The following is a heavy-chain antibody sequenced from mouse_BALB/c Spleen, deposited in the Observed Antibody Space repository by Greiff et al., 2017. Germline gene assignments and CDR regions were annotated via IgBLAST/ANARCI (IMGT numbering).Heavy chain of an antibody. CDR2: IYPGDGDT. V-gene: IGHV1-87*01. J-gene: IGHJ2*01. CDR1: GYTFTSYW. CDR3: ARDHYFDY. Sequence: LQESGAELARPGASVKLSCKASGYTFTSYWMQWVKQRPGQGLEWIGAIYPGDGDTRYTQKFKGKATLTADKSSSTAYMQLSSLASEDSAVYYCARDHYFDYWGQGTTLTVSS.